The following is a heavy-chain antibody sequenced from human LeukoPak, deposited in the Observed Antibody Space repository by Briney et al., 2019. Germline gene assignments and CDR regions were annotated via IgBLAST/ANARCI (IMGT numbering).Heavy chain of an antibody. Sequence: SVKVSCKASGDILRTYALSWVRQVPGQGLEWMGSIIPLFGTANYAQRFQGRLTISTDDSTTTAYMELSSLTSGDTAVYYCARSKLPAALIDAFHFWGQGTLVTVSS. CDR3: ARSKLPAALIDAFHF. CDR1: GDILRTYA. D-gene: IGHD2-2*01. J-gene: IGHJ3*01. V-gene: IGHV1-69*05. CDR2: IIPLFGTA.